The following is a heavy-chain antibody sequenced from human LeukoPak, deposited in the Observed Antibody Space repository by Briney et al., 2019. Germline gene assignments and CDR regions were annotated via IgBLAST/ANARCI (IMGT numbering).Heavy chain of an antibody. J-gene: IGHJ5*02. Sequence: GASVRVSCKASGYTFTSYYMHWVRQAPGQGREWMGIINPSGGSTSYAQKFQGRVTMARDMSTSTVYIELSSLRSEDTAVYYCARAPRLSPFDPWGQGTLVTVSS. CDR2: INPSGGST. CDR1: GYTFTSYY. CDR3: ARAPRLSPFDP. V-gene: IGHV1-46*01.